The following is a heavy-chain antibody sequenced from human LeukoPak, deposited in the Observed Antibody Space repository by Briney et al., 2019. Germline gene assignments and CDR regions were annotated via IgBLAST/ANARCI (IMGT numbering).Heavy chain of an antibody. CDR1: GGSISSSSYY. Sequence: SETLSLTCTVSGGSISSSSYYWGWIRQPPGKGLEWIGSIYYSGSTYYNPSLKSRVTISVDTSKNQFSLKLSSVTAADTAVYYCASRSLTGTHMGYFDYWGQGTLVTVSS. J-gene: IGHJ4*02. CDR3: ASRSLTGTHMGYFDY. V-gene: IGHV4-39*01. D-gene: IGHD1-7*01. CDR2: IYYSGST.